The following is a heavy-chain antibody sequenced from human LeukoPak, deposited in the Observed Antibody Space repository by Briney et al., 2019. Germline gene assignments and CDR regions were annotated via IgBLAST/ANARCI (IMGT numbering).Heavy chain of an antibody. V-gene: IGHV3-74*01. CDR2: INSDGSAT. CDR1: GFSFTNYW. Sequence: GGSLRLSCAASGFSFTNYWMHWVRQAPGKGLVWVSHINSDGSATRYADSVKGRFTISRDNAKNSLYLQMYSLRAEDTAVYYCASRYCSGGSCYLSFDHWGQGTLVTVSS. CDR3: ASRYCSGGSCYLSFDH. J-gene: IGHJ4*02. D-gene: IGHD2-15*01.